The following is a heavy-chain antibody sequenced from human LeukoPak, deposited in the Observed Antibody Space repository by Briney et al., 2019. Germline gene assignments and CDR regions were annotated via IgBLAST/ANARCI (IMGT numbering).Heavy chain of an antibody. V-gene: IGHV5-51*01. J-gene: IGHJ6*02. CDR1: GYSINNYW. CDR2: IYPADSDI. D-gene: IGHD6-13*01. CDR3: ARPGSSWSPRSDYYGMDV. Sequence: GESLKISCKGSGYSINNYWIAWVRQMPGKGLEWMGIIYPADSDIRYSPSFQGQVTISADKSISTAYLQWNSLKASDTAMYYCARPGSSWSPRSDYYGMDVWGQGTTVTVSS.